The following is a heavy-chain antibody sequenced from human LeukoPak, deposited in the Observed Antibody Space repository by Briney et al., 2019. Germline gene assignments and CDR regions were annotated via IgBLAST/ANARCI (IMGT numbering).Heavy chain of an antibody. Sequence: PGGSLRLSCAASGFTFSSYAMSWVRQAPGKGLEWVSSFSGGSGSTYYADSVKGRFTISRDNSQNTLYLQMSSLRAEDTAVYYCAKDQYIYGSSPFDYWGQGTLVTVSS. CDR3: AKDQYIYGSSPFDY. V-gene: IGHV3-23*01. J-gene: IGHJ4*02. CDR2: FSGGSGST. CDR1: GFTFSSYA. D-gene: IGHD3-10*01.